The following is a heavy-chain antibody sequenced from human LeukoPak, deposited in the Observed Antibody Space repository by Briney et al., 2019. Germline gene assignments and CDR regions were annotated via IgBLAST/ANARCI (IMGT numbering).Heavy chain of an antibody. CDR1: GGTFSSYA. CDR2: IIPILGIA. Sequence: SVKVSCKASGGTFSSYAISWVRQAPGQGLEWMGRIIPILGIANYAQKFQGRVTITADKSTSTAYMELSSLRSEDTAVYYCAGDRYSSSWGSYYGMDVWGQGTTVTVSS. J-gene: IGHJ6*02. CDR3: AGDRYSSSWGSYYGMDV. D-gene: IGHD6-13*01. V-gene: IGHV1-69*04.